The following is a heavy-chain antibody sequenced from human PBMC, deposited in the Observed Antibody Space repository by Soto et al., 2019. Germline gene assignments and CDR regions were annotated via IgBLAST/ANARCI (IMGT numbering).Heavy chain of an antibody. Sequence: GGSLRLSCAASGFTFSTYAMSWVRQAPGKGLEWVSTISDSGGSTYYAASVKGRFTISRDNSKNTLYLLMNSLSAEDTALYYCAKFHGSGTYYNFPDYWGQGTLVTVSS. J-gene: IGHJ4*02. D-gene: IGHD3-10*01. CDR3: AKFHGSGTYYNFPDY. V-gene: IGHV3-23*01. CDR1: GFTFSTYA. CDR2: ISDSGGST.